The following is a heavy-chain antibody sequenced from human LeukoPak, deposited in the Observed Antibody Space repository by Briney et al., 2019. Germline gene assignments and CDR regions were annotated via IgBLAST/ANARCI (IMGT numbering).Heavy chain of an antibody. D-gene: IGHD6-19*01. CDR1: GGSISSYY. CDR3: ARVGSSGLRAFDY. Sequence: KPSETLSLTCTVSGGSISSYYWSWIRQPPGKGLEWIGYIYYSGSTMYNPSLKSRVTISVDTSKKQFSLKLRSVTAADTAVYYCARVGSSGLRAFDYWGQGTLVTVSS. V-gene: IGHV4-59*01. J-gene: IGHJ4*02. CDR2: IYYSGST.